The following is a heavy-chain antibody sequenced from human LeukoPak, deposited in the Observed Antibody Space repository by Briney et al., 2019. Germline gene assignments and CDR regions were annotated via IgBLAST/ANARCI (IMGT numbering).Heavy chain of an antibody. D-gene: IGHD3-10*01. V-gene: IGHV6-1*01. J-gene: IGHJ4*02. CDR2: TYYRSKWYN. CDR1: GDSVSSDSAA. Sequence: SQTLSLTCAISGDSVSSDSAAWNWIRQSPSRGLEWLGRTYYRSKWYNDYAVSVKSRITINPDTSKNQFSLQLNSVTPEDTAVYYCAREISLLWFGELLPHVDYWGQGTLVTVSS. CDR3: AREISLLWFGELLPHVDY.